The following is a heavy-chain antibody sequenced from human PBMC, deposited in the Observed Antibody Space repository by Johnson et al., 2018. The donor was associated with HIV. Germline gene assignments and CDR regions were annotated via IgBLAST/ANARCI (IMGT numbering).Heavy chain of an antibody. J-gene: IGHJ3*02. CDR3: ASLRNCAMFRAFDI. CDR1: GFTFSSYG. V-gene: IGHV3-20*04. CDR2: INWNGGST. D-gene: IGHD5-18*01. Sequence: MQLVESGGGVVQPGRSLILSCAASGFTFSSYGMHWVRQAPGKGLEWVSGINWNGGSTGYADSVKGRFTISRDNAKNSLYLQMNSLRAEDTALYYCASLRNCAMFRAFDIWGQGTMVTVSS.